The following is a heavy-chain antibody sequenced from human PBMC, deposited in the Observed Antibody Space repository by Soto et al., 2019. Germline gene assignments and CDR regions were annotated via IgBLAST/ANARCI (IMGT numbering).Heavy chain of an antibody. J-gene: IGHJ4*02. CDR1: GFTFTTYG. V-gene: IGHV3-33*01. CDR3: ARDRGVGAGYFDY. D-gene: IGHD1-26*01. Sequence: GGSLRLSCAASGFTFTTYGMHWVRQAPGKGLEWVAVIWYDGSNEYYADPVKGRFTISRDNSKNTLYLQMNSLRAEDTAVYYCARDRGVGAGYFDYWGQGTLVTVSS. CDR2: IWYDGSNE.